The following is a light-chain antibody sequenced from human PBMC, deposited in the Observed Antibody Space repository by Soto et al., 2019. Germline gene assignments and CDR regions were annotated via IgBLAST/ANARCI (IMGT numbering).Light chain of an antibody. J-gene: IGKJ1*01. V-gene: IGKV3-15*01. CDR1: QSVSSN. CDR3: QQYNNWPGT. CDR2: GAS. Sequence: EMVLTQSPVTLSVSPGERATLSCRASQSVSSNLAWYQHRPGQAPRLLIFGASTRATGVPARFSGGGSGTEFTLTISSLQSEDFAVYSCQQYNNWPGTLGQGTKVDIK.